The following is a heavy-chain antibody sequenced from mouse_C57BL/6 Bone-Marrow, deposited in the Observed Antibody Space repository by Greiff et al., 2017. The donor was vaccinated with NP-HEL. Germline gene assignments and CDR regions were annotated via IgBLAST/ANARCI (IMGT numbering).Heavy chain of an antibody. CDR1: GYAFTNYL. V-gene: IGHV1-54*01. D-gene: IGHD1-1*01. CDR3: ARSHYGSSGSWFAY. Sequence: VQLVESGAELVRPGTSVKVSCKASGYAFTNYLIEWVKQRPGQGLEWIGVINPGSGGTNYNEKFKGKATLTADKSSSTAYMQLSSLTSEDSAVYFCARSHYGSSGSWFAYWGQGTLVTVSA. J-gene: IGHJ3*01. CDR2: INPGSGGT.